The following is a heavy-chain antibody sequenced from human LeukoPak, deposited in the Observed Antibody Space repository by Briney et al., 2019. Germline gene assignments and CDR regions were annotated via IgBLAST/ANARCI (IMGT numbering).Heavy chain of an antibody. CDR2: TSGSGGDT. CDR3: AKEYSGYDFDY. D-gene: IGHD5-12*01. V-gene: IGHV3-23*01. CDR1: GFTLRRYD. J-gene: IGHJ4*02. Sequence: GGSLRLSCAASGFTLRRYDMSWVRQAPGKGLEWVSATSGSGGDTYYADSVKGRFTISRDNSKNTLYLQMNSLRAEDTAVYYCAKEYSGYDFDYWGQGTLVTVSS.